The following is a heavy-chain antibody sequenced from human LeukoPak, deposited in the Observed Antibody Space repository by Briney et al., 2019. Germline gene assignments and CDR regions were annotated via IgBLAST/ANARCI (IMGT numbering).Heavy chain of an antibody. CDR3: ARLDYYDSSGYYSGDY. CDR1: GGSISSSSYY. Sequence: PSETLSLTCTVSGGSISSSSYYWGWIRQPPGKGLEWIGSIYYSGSTYYNPSLKSRVTISVDTSKNQFSLKLSSVTAADTAVYYCARLDYYDSSGYYSGDYWGQGTLVTVSS. CDR2: IYYSGST. J-gene: IGHJ4*02. D-gene: IGHD3-22*01. V-gene: IGHV4-39*07.